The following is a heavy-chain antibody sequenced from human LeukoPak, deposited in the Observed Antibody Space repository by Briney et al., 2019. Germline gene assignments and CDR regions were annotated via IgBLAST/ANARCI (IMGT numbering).Heavy chain of an antibody. D-gene: IGHD3-10*01. CDR3: ARVRGVDFEY. Sequence: GGSLRLSCAASGFTFSSYWMHWVRQAPGKGLVWVSRVNTDGSSTSYADSVKGRFTISRDNAKNTVYLQMNSLRAEDTAVYYCARVRGVDFEYWGQGTLVTVSS. CDR2: VNTDGSST. CDR1: GFTFSSYW. V-gene: IGHV3-74*01. J-gene: IGHJ4*02.